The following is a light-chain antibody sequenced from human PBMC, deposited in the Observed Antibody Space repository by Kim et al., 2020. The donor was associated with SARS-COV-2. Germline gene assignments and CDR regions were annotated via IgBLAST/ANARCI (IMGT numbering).Light chain of an antibody. CDR1: QDIANS. J-gene: IGKJ1*01. CDR2: GAS. Sequence: ASVGDRVTISCRASQDIANSLARYQQKPGTVPKVLIYGASTLQSGVPSRFSGSGSGTEFTLTIGSLQTEDVATYYCQKYNSAPWTFGPGTKVDIK. V-gene: IGKV1-27*01. CDR3: QKYNSAPWT.